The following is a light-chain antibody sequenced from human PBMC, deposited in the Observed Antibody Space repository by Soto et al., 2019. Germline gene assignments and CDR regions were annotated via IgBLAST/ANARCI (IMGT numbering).Light chain of an antibody. V-gene: IGKV2-28*01. Sequence: VVTQSPLSLPVTPGEPASISCRSSQSLLHSNGYNYLDWYLQKPGQSPQLLIYLGSNRASGVPDRFSGSGSGTDFTLKISRVEAEDVGVYYCMQALQTPPTFGQGTRLEIK. J-gene: IGKJ5*01. CDR2: LGS. CDR1: QSLLHSNGYNY. CDR3: MQALQTPPT.